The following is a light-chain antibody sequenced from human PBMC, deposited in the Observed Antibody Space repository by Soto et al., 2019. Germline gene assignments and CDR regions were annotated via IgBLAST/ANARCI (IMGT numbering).Light chain of an antibody. Sequence: DIQMTQSPSSVSASVGDRVTITCRASQNIDNWLAWYQHKPGKAPHLLIYSASTLQSGVPSRFSGSGSGTDFTLTISSLQPEDFATYYCQQCNSFPITFGQGTKVDI. J-gene: IGKJ1*01. CDR2: SAS. V-gene: IGKV1-12*01. CDR3: QQCNSFPIT. CDR1: QNIDNW.